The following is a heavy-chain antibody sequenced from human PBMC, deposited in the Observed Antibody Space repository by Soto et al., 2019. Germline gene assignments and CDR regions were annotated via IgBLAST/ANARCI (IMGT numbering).Heavy chain of an antibody. CDR2: IYTSGST. CDR3: ARVSQRSGLGHFDY. D-gene: IGHD3-10*01. CDR1: GGSSSSYY. Sequence: PSETLSLTCTVSGGSSSSYYWSWIRQPAGKGLEWIGRIYTSGSTNYNPSLKSRVTMSVDPSKNQFSMKVGSVTAADTAVYYGARVSQRSGLGHFDYWGRGSLVTVSS. V-gene: IGHV4-4*07. J-gene: IGHJ4*02.